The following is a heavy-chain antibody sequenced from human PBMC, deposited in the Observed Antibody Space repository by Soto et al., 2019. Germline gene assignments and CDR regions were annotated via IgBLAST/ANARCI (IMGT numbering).Heavy chain of an antibody. V-gene: IGHV4-39*01. J-gene: IGHJ4*02. D-gene: IGHD3-9*01. CDR2: IYYRGNA. CDR1: DDSINSDKYY. CDR3: ARLEGLATISYYFDF. Sequence: QLQLQESGPGLVKPSDTLSLTCSVSDDSINSDKYYWGWIRQPPGKGLEWIGSIYYRGNAYYNPSLQTRVTISLAKSRSQFSLKLNSVTAADSAVYFCARLEGLATISYYFDFWGPGALVTFSS.